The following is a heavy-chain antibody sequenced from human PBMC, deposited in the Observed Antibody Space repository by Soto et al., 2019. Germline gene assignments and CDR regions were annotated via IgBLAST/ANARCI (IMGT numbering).Heavy chain of an antibody. V-gene: IGHV1-46*01. J-gene: IGHJ6*02. D-gene: IGHD4-17*01. CDR1: GYTFTSYY. CDR3: ARAPSGAGIYYYYYGMDV. CDR2: INPSGGST. Sequence: ASVKVSCKASGYTFTSYYMHWVRQAPGQGLEWMGIINPSGGSTSYAQKFQGRVTMTRDTSTSTVYMELSSLRSEDTAVYYCARAPSGAGIYYYYYGMDVWGQGXTVTVSS.